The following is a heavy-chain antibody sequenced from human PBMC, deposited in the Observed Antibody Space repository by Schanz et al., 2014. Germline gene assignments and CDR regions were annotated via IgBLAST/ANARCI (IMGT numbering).Heavy chain of an antibody. J-gene: IGHJ4*02. D-gene: IGHD1-1*01. CDR1: GFTFGNFF. CDR2: IKQDGIEK. CDR3: ARELLESPLFDY. V-gene: IGHV3-7*01. Sequence: EVQLVESGGGLVQPGGSLRLSCAASGFTFGNFFMSWVRQAPGKGLEWVANIKQDGIEKYYVDSVKGRFTISRDNSKNTLYLQMNSLRAEDTAVYYCARELLESPLFDYWGQGTLVTVSS.